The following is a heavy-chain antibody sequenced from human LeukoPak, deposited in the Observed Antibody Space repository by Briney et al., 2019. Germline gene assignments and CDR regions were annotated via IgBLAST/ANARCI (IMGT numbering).Heavy chain of an antibody. V-gene: IGHV3-9*01. CDR1: GFTFDDYA. CDR2: ISWNSGSI. Sequence: RAGGSLRLSCAASGFTFDDYAMPWVRQAPGKGLEWVSGISWNSGSIGYADSVKGRFTISRDNAKNSLYLQMNSLRAEDTALYYCAKSREQADAFDIWGQGTMVTVSS. CDR3: AKSREQADAFDI. J-gene: IGHJ3*02. D-gene: IGHD1/OR15-1a*01.